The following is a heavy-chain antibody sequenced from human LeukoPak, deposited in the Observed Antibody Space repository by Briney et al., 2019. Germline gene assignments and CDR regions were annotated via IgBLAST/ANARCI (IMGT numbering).Heavy chain of an antibody. CDR1: GFTFSSYA. D-gene: IGHD3-10*01. J-gene: IGHJ4*02. CDR3: AKDARVRGVITLDY. Sequence: GASLRLSCAASGFTFSSYAMSWVRQAPGKGLAWVSAISGSGGSTYYADSVKGRFTISRDNSKNTLYLQMNSLRAEDTAVYYCAKDARVRGVITLDYWGQGTLVTVSS. V-gene: IGHV3-23*01. CDR2: ISGSGGST.